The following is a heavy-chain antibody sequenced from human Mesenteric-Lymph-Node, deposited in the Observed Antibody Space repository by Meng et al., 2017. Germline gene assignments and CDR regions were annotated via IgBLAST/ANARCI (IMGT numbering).Heavy chain of an antibody. V-gene: IGHV3-23*01. CDR2: ISNSAGIT. J-gene: IGHJ4*02. CDR3: ARDSPPSSGGFDY. Sequence: GESLKISCATSGFTFSNFVISWVRQAPGKGLEWVSAISNSAGITYYADSVKGRFTISRDNAKNSLYLQMNSLRAEDTAVYYCARDSPPSSGGFDYWGQGTLVTVSS. D-gene: IGHD6-25*01. CDR1: GFTFSNFV.